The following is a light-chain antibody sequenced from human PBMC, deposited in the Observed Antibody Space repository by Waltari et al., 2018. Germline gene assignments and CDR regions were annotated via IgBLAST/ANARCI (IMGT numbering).Light chain of an antibody. CDR1: SSDRNFNS. CDR3: SLSGGINNFVV. V-gene: IGLV2-8*01. CDR2: GVT. Sequence: QSALTQPPSASGSPGQSVTISCTGASSDRNFNSVSWYQQHPGKAPKIMIYGVTKRPSGVPDRFSGSKSGNAASLTVSGLQVEDEAHYYCSLSGGINNFVVFGGGTKLTVL. J-gene: IGLJ2*01.